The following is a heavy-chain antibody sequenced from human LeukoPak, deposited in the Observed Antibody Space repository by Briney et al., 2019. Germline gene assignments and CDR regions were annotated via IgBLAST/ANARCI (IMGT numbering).Heavy chain of an antibody. J-gene: IGHJ1*01. D-gene: IGHD6-19*01. CDR3: ARRYSSGALPGFQH. V-gene: IGHV1-2*02. CDR2: INPDDGDT. CDR1: GYTFSDYY. Sequence: GASVKVSCKTSGYTFSDYYIHWVRQAPGHGLEYVGWINPDDGDTNYGQKFQGRVSMTTVTSINTAYMELSSLTTDDTAIYYCARRYSSGALPGFQHWGQGTLVTVSS.